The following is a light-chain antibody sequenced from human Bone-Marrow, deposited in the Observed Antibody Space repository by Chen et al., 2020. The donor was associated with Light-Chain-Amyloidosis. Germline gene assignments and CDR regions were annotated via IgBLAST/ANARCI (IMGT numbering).Light chain of an antibody. Sequence: SYELPHPPSVSVSPGQKARITCSGDDLPTKYAYWYQQKPGQARVLVIHRDTERPSGFSERFSGSSSGTTATLTISGVQAEDEADYHCQSADSSGTYEVIFGGGTKLTVL. V-gene: IGLV3-25*03. CDR2: RDT. CDR1: DLPTKY. J-gene: IGLJ2*01. CDR3: QSADSSGTYEVI.